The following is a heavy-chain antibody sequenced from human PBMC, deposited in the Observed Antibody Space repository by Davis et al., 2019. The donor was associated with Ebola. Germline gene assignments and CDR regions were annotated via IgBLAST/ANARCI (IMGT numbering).Heavy chain of an antibody. V-gene: IGHV4-4*02. CDR2: IYHSGST. CDR1: GGSISSSNW. Sequence: MPSETLSLTCAVSGGSISSSNWWSWLRQPPGKGLEWIGEIYHSGSTNYNPSLKSRVTISVDTSKNQFSLKLSSVTAADTAVYYCARVRLSGITSWFDPWGQGTTVTVSS. J-gene: IGHJ5*01. CDR3: ARVRLSGITSWFDP. D-gene: IGHD1-26*01.